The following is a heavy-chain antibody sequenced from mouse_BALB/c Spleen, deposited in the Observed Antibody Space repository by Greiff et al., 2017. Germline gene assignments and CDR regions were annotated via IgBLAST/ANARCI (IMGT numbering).Heavy chain of an antibody. CDR1: GYTFTSYW. D-gene: IGHD2-10*01. CDR2: IYPGSGST. Sequence: LKQPGSELVRPGASVKLSCKASGYTFTSYWMHWVKQRPGQGLEWIGNIYPGSGSTNYDEKFKSKATLTVDTSSSTAYMQLSSLTSEDSAVYYCTRGRAYYGNYDAMDYWGQGTSVTVSS. CDR3: TRGRAYYGNYDAMDY. J-gene: IGHJ4*01. V-gene: IGHV1S22*01.